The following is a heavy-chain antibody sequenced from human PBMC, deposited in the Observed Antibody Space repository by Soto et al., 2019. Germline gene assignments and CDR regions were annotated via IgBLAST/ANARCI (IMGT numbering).Heavy chain of an antibody. Sequence: SGPTLVNPTQTLTLTCTFSGFSLSTSGMCVSWIRQPPGKALEWLARIDWDDDKYYSTSLKTRLTISKDTSKNQVVLTMTNMDPVDTATYYCARIDHRRGEAYYYYGMDVWGQGTTVTVSS. D-gene: IGHD3-10*01. CDR2: IDWDDDK. J-gene: IGHJ6*02. V-gene: IGHV2-70*11. CDR1: GFSLSTSGMC. CDR3: ARIDHRRGEAYYYYGMDV.